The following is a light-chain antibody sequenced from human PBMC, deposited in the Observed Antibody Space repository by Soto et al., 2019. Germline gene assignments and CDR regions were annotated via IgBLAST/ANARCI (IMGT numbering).Light chain of an antibody. Sequence: EIVLTQSPGTLSLSPVERATLSCRASQSVSSSYLAWYQQKPGQAPRLLIYDASSRATGIPDRFSGSGSGTDFTLTISRLEPEDFAVYYCQQYGSSGTFGQGTKVDIK. CDR2: DAS. CDR1: QSVSSSY. V-gene: IGKV3-20*01. J-gene: IGKJ1*01. CDR3: QQYGSSGT.